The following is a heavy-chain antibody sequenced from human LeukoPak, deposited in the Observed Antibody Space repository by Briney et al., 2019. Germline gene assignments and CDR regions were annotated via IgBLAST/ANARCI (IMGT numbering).Heavy chain of an antibody. D-gene: IGHD1-26*01. CDR1: GFTFSSYA. V-gene: IGHV3-23*01. Sequence: GGSLRLSCAASGFTFSSYAMSWVRQAPGKGREWVSAISGSGGSTYYADSVKGRFTISRDNSKNTLYLQMNSLRAEDTAVYYCAKGSSGSYYHTPYWGQGTLVTVSS. J-gene: IGHJ4*02. CDR3: AKGSSGSYYHTPY. CDR2: ISGSGGST.